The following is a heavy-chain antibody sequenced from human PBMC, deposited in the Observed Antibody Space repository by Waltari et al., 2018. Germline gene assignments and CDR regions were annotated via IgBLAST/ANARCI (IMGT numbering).Heavy chain of an antibody. V-gene: IGHV3-49*04. CDR3: TRSTDDFWSGYYTYDAFDI. CDR1: GFTFGDYA. CDR2: IRSKAYGGTT. J-gene: IGHJ3*02. Sequence: EVQLVESGGGLVQPGRSLRLSCTASGFTFGDYAMSWVRQAPGKGLEWVGFIRSKAYGGTTEYAASVKGRFTISRDDSKSIAYLQMNSLKTEDTAVYYCTRSTDDFWSGYYTYDAFDIWGQGTMVTVSS. D-gene: IGHD3-3*01.